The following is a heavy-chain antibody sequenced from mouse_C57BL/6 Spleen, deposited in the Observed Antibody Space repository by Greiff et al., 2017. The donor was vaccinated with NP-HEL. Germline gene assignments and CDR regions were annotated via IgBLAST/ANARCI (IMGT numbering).Heavy chain of an antibody. J-gene: IGHJ4*01. D-gene: IGHD2-4*01. CDR2: IYPGSGNT. CDR1: GYSFTSYY. CDR3: ASVYYDYGYAMDY. V-gene: IGHV1-66*01. Sequence: QVQLQQSGPELVKPGASVKISCKASGYSFTSYYIHWVKQRPGQGLEWIGWIYPGSGNTKYNEKFKGKATLTADTSSSTAYMQLSSLTSEDSAVYYCASVYYDYGYAMDYWGQGTSVTVSS.